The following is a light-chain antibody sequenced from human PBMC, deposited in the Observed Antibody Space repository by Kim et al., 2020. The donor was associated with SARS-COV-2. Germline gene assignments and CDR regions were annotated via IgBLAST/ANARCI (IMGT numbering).Light chain of an antibody. CDR1: SGTVSTSFY. J-gene: IGLJ3*02. CDR3: VLYMGGGIWV. CDR2: STN. Sequence: GGTVTLTCGLTSGTVSTSFYPSWYQQTPGQAPRTLIYSTNTRSSGVPDRFSGSILGNKAALTITGAQAEDESDYYCVLYMGGGIWVFGGGTQLTVL. V-gene: IGLV8-61*01.